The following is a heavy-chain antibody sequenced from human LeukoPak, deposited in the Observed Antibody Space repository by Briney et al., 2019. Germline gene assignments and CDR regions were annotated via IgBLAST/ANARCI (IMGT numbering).Heavy chain of an antibody. CDR2: INHSGST. D-gene: IGHD3-10*01. CDR1: GGSFSGYY. V-gene: IGHV4-34*01. CDR3: ARGRITMVRGAPLWFDP. Sequence: SETLSLTCAVYGGSFSGYYWNWIRQPPGKGLEWIGEINHSGSTNYNSSLKSRVTVSVDTSKNQFSLKLSSVTAADTAVYYCARGRITMVRGAPLWFDPWGQGTLVTVSS. J-gene: IGHJ5*02.